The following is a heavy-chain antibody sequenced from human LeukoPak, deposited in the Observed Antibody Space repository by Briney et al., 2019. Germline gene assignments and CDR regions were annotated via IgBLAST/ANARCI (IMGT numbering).Heavy chain of an antibody. Sequence: TGGSLRLSCAASGFTLSSYATSWVRQAPGQGLEWVSAISGSGADTYYADSVKGRFTTSRDASKNTLYLQMNSLRDEDTAVYYCAKQLDSGNYYPTGDDYWGQGTLVTVSS. CDR2: ISGSGADT. CDR3: AKQLDSGNYYPTGDDY. J-gene: IGHJ4*02. CDR1: GFTLSSYA. D-gene: IGHD3-10*01. V-gene: IGHV3-23*01.